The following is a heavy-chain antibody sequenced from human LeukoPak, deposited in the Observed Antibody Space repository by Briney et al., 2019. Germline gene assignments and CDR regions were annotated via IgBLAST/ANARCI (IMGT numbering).Heavy chain of an antibody. D-gene: IGHD1-26*01. CDR2: ISSSGSTI. CDR1: GFTFSDYY. CDR3: ARDTKWEPKYYFDY. Sequence: GGSLRLSCAASGFTFSDYYMSWIRQAPGKGLEWVSYISSSGSTIYYADSVKGRFTISRDNAKNSLYLQMNSLRAEDTAVYYCARDTKWEPKYYFDYWGQGTLVTVSS. V-gene: IGHV3-11*01. J-gene: IGHJ4*02.